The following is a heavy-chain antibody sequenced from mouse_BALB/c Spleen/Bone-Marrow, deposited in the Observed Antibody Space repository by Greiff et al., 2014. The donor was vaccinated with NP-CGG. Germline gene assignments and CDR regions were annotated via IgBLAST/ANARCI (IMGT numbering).Heavy chain of an antibody. CDR3: ARRKNVWFAY. J-gene: IGHJ3*01. CDR1: GYTFTDYI. CDR2: IYPGTGST. V-gene: IGHV1-77*01. Sequence: QVQLKESGPELVKPGASVKMSCKASGYTFTDYIISWVKQRVGQGLEWIGEIYPGTGSTYYNEKFKGKATLTADKSSNMAYMQLSSLTSEGSAVYFCARRKNVWFAYWGQGTLVTVSA.